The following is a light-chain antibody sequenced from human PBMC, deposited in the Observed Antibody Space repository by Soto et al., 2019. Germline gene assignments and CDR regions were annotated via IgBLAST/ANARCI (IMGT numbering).Light chain of an antibody. CDR3: QQYNNWPPLT. Sequence: EIVMTQSPATLSVSPGERATLSCRASQSVSSNLAWYQQKPGQAPRLLIYGASTRATGIPARFSGSGSGTKFILTISSLQSEDFAVYYCQQYNNWPPLTFGGGTKVEIK. CDR2: GAS. CDR1: QSVSSN. J-gene: IGKJ4*01. V-gene: IGKV3-15*01.